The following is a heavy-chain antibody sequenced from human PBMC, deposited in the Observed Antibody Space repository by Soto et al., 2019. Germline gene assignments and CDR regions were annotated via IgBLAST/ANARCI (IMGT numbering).Heavy chain of an antibody. D-gene: IGHD6-19*01. CDR3: AKDLRIAVAGTDYFDS. Sequence: QVQLVESGGGVVQPGRSLRLPCAASGFSFSSYGMHWVRQAPGKGLEWVAVISYDVTNKYYADSVKGRFTISRDNSKNTLYLQMNSLRAEDTAVYYCAKDLRIAVAGTDYFDSWGQGTLVTVSS. CDR1: GFSFSSYG. J-gene: IGHJ4*02. V-gene: IGHV3-30*18. CDR2: ISYDVTNK.